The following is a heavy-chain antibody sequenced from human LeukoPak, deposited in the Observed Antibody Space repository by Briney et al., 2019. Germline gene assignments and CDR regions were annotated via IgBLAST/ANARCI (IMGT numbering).Heavy chain of an antibody. CDR3: ARANVTMVRGVIISGWFDP. V-gene: IGHV1-69*04. CDR1: GGTFSSYA. CDR2: IIPILGIA. Sequence: SVKVSCKASGGTFSSYAISWVRQAPGQGLEWMGRIIPILGIANYAQKFQGRVTITADKSTSTAYMELSSLRSEDTAVYYCARANVTMVRGVIISGWFDPWGQGTLVAVSS. D-gene: IGHD3-10*01. J-gene: IGHJ5*02.